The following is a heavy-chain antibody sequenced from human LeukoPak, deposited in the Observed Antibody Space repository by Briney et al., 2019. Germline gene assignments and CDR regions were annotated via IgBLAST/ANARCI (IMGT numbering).Heavy chain of an antibody. D-gene: IGHD3/OR15-3a*01. V-gene: IGHV4-39*07. CDR2: IYYGGTS. J-gene: IGHJ6*03. Sequence: PSETLSLTCTVSGDSISSSGYYWGWIRQSPAKGLEGIGSIYYGGTSYYNPSLKSRVTISVDTSKNQFSLKLSSVTAADTAVYYCSRLVIIPFYYYYYMDVWGKGTTVTISS. CDR3: SRLVIIPFYYYYYMDV. CDR1: GDSISSSGYY.